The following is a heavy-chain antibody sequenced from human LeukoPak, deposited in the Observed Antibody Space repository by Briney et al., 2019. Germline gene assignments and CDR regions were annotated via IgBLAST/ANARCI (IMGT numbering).Heavy chain of an antibody. D-gene: IGHD5-24*01. V-gene: IGHV4-59*01. CDR2: IFYSGTT. Sequence: PSETLSLTCTISGGSISTYYWSWIRQPPGKGLEWIGYIFYSGTTYHNPSVNSRVTITMDTSKNQFFLELRSLTAADTAVYFCAIKRRDAQKGDVFDIWGPGTMVTVSS. CDR1: GGSISTYY. CDR3: AIKRRDAQKGDVFDI. J-gene: IGHJ3*02.